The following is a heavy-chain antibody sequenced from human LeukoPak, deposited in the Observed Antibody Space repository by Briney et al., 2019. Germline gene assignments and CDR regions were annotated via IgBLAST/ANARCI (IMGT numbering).Heavy chain of an antibody. Sequence: GGSLRLSCAASGFTFRSYWLTGGREGPGGGLDRGANIKRDGSEKYYGDSVKGRFTISKDNAKNSVYLQMNSLRAEDTGIYYCARDGSYGSGSPDYWGQGTLVTVSS. CDR1: GFTFRSYW. V-gene: IGHV3-7*01. CDR3: ARDGSYGSGSPDY. CDR2: IKRDGSEK. D-gene: IGHD3-10*01. J-gene: IGHJ4*02.